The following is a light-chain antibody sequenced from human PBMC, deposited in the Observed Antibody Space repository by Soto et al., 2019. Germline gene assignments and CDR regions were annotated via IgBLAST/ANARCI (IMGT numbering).Light chain of an antibody. CDR1: QNLNNY. Sequence: DVQLTQSPSSLSAAVGDRVTITCRASQNLNNYLNWYQHRPGQAPRFLIFASSSLQSGVPERVSGRASGTEFTLTIANLQPEDAAIYFCHQAFTFPWTFGQGTKVEVK. V-gene: IGKV1-39*01. J-gene: IGKJ1*01. CDR2: ASS. CDR3: HQAFTFPWT.